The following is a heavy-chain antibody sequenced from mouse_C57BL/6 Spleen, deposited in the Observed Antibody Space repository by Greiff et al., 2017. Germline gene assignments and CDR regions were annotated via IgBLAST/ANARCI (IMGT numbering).Heavy chain of an antibody. J-gene: IGHJ4*01. Sequence: ESGAELMKPGASVKISCKASGYAFSSYWMNWVKQRPGKGLEWIGQIYPGDGDTNYNGKFKGKATLTADKSSSTAYMQLSSLTSEDSAVYFCARGGDYDVGYYAMDYWGQGTSVTVSS. CDR2: IYPGDGDT. CDR3: ARGGDYDVGYYAMDY. D-gene: IGHD2-4*01. V-gene: IGHV1-80*01. CDR1: GYAFSSYW.